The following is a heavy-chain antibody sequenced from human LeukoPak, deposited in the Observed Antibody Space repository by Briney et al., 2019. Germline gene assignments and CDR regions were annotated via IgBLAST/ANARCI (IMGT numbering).Heavy chain of an antibody. D-gene: IGHD3-10*01. V-gene: IGHV1-69*04. Sequence: ASAKVSCKASGGTFSSYAISWVRQAPGQGLEWMGRIIPILGIANYAQKFQGRVTITADKSTSTAYMELSSLRSEDTAVYYCARPYGSGSQLGYYYYGMDVWGQGTTVTVSS. CDR2: IIPILGIA. J-gene: IGHJ6*02. CDR3: ARPYGSGSQLGYYYYGMDV. CDR1: GGTFSSYA.